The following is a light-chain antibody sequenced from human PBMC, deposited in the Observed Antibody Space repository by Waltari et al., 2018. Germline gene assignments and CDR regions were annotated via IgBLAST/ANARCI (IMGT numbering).Light chain of an antibody. CDR3: HSRDASGVAGS. CDR2: DKN. CDR1: SLRSYY. J-gene: IGLJ2*01. V-gene: IGLV3-19*01. Sequence: SSELTQDPAVSVAMGQTVRITCQGDSLRSYYARWYQQRPGQAPILVIYDKNNRPSGVPDRFSGSSSHNTGSLTITWAQAEDEAAYYCHSRDASGVAGSFGGGTKLTVL.